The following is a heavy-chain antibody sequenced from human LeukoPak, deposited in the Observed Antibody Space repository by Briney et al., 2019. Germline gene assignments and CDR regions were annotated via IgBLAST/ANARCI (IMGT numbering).Heavy chain of an antibody. CDR2: IYSGGST. V-gene: IGHV3-53*01. D-gene: IGHD1-26*01. Sequence: PGGSLRLSCAASGFTFSSYGMNWVRQAPGKGLEWVSIIYSGGSTFYADSVKGRFTISRDNSKNTLYLQMNSLRAEDTAVYYCARGGSYLSAFDIWGQGTMVTVSS. CDR3: ARGGSYLSAFDI. J-gene: IGHJ3*02. CDR1: GFTFSSYG.